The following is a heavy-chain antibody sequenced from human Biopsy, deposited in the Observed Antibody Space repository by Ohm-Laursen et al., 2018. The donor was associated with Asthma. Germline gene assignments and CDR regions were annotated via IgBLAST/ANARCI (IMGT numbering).Heavy chain of an antibody. V-gene: IGHV4-39*01. J-gene: IGHJ4*02. CDR1: GASITSSAYY. Sequence: SDTLSLTCTVSGASITSSAYYWGWIRQPPGKGLEWIGSMYYGETTYYSTSLKSRVTISVDTSKNQFSLMLSSVTAADTAVYYCARHDHRWDTYADFWGQGTLVTVSS. D-gene: IGHD2-2*01. CDR3: ARHDHRWDTYADF. CDR2: MYYGETT.